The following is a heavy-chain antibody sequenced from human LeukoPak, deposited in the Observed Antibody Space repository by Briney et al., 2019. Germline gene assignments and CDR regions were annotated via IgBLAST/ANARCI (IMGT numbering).Heavy chain of an antibody. Sequence: GGSLRLSCAASGFTFNNYAMSWVRQAPGKGLEWVSAISGSGGSTYYADSVKGRFTISRDNSKNTLYVQMNSLRAEDTAVYYCAKVTDSSSAGSDCWGQGTLVTVSP. V-gene: IGHV3-23*01. J-gene: IGHJ4*02. D-gene: IGHD6-6*01. CDR3: AKVTDSSSAGSDC. CDR1: GFTFNNYA. CDR2: ISGSGGST.